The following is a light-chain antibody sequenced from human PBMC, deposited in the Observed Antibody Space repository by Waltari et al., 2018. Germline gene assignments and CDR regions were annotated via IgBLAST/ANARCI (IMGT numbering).Light chain of an antibody. Sequence: QSALTQPASVSGSPGQSITISCTGTSSDVGGDNYVTWYQQPPGKAPNLMIDDVSNRPSGGSNRSPGSKLVNTASLTSSGLQAEDEADYYCSSYTSSSTLVFGGGTKLTVL. J-gene: IGLJ2*01. CDR2: DVS. CDR3: SSYTSSSTLV. V-gene: IGLV2-14*03. CDR1: SSDVGGDNY.